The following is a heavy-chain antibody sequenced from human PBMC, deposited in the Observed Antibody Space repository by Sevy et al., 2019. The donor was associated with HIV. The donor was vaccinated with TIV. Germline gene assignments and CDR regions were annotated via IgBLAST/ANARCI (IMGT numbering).Heavy chain of an antibody. Sequence: GGYLRLSCGASGFTFSNYAMSWVRQAPGKGPEWVSGINNGGSTYYADSVKGRFTISRDNSKKMEFLQMNSLRAEDTAVYYCASGDTTMITDLDYWGQGALVTVSS. V-gene: IGHV3-23*01. CDR1: GFTFSNYA. CDR2: INNGGST. D-gene: IGHD5-18*01. J-gene: IGHJ4*02. CDR3: ASGDTTMITDLDY.